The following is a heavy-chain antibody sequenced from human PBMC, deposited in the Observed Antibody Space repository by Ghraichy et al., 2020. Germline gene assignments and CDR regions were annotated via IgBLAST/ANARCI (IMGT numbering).Heavy chain of an antibody. CDR2: IYPYDSDT. CDR1: GYSFTTYW. CDR3: ARSGSSGWFLDY. D-gene: IGHD6-19*01. J-gene: IGHJ4*02. Sequence: AESLNISCKGSGYSFTTYWIGWVRQMPGKGLEWLGIIYPYDSDTRYSPSFQGQVTISADKSISTAYLQWSSLKTSDTAMYYCARSGSSGWFLDYWGQGTLVTVSS. V-gene: IGHV5-51*01.